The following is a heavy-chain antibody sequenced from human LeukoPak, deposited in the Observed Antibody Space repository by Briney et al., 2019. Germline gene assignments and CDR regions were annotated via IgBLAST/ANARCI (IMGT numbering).Heavy chain of an antibody. J-gene: IGHJ5*02. V-gene: IGHV4-59*04. CDR3: ATYYGSGSYYFSGKGWFDP. Sequence: SETLSLTCTVSGGSISSYYWSWIRQPPGKGLEWIGYIYYSGSTYYNPSLKSRVTISVDTSKNQFSLKLSSVTAADTAVYYCATYYGSGSYYFSGKGWFDPWGQGTLVTVSS. CDR1: GGSISSYY. D-gene: IGHD3-10*01. CDR2: IYYSGST.